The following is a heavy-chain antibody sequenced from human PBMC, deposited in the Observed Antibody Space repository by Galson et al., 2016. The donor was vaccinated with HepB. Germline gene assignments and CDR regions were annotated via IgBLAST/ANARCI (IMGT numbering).Heavy chain of an antibody. CDR3: ARLDVVRGRDY. V-gene: IGHV3-23*01. D-gene: IGHD3/OR15-3a*01. CDR1: GFTFSTYA. Sequence: SLRLSCAASGFTFSTYAMSWVRQSPGKGLEWVSTISGSVGDTHYADSVTGRFTISRDNSKNTVYLQMNSLRAEDTAVYYCARLDVVRGRDYWGQGTLVTVSS. J-gene: IGHJ4*02. CDR2: ISGSVGDT.